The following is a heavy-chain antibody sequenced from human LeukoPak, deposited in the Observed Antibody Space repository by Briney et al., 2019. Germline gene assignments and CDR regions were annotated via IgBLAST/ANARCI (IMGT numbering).Heavy chain of an antibody. CDR3: ASGRYYGSGSQYNWFDP. Sequence: PSETLSLTCTVSGGSISSSSYYWGWIRQPPGKGLEWIGSIYYSGSTYYSPSLKSRVTISVDTSKNQFSLKLSSVTAADTAVYYCASGRYYGSGSQYNWFDPWGQGTLVTVSS. J-gene: IGHJ5*02. V-gene: IGHV4-39*01. CDR1: GGSISSSSYY. CDR2: IYYSGST. D-gene: IGHD3-10*01.